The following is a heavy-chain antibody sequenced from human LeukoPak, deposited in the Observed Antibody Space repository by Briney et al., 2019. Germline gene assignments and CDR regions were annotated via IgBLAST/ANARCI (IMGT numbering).Heavy chain of an antibody. CDR2: ISSSSSYI. Sequence: PGGSLRLSCAASGFTFSSYSMNWVRQAPGKGLEWVSSISSSSSYIYYADSVKGRFTISRDNAKNSLYLQMNSLRAEDTAVYYCARDGLGFGEQSGYWGQGTLVTVSS. CDR1: GFTFSSYS. D-gene: IGHD3-10*01. CDR3: ARDGLGFGEQSGY. J-gene: IGHJ4*02. V-gene: IGHV3-21*01.